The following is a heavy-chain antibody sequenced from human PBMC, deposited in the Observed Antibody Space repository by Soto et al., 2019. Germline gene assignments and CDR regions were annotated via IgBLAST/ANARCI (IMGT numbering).Heavy chain of an antibody. CDR2: INAANGDT. Sequence: ASVKVSCKASGYTFTSYGIHWVRQAPVQRLEWMGWINAANGDTKYSPKFQGRVTITRDTSASTAYMELSSLRSEDTAVYYCVRRHASENGSDFLDRWGQRNLVTVSS. V-gene: IGHV1-3*01. D-gene: IGHD2-21*02. J-gene: IGHJ5*02. CDR1: GYTFTSYG. CDR3: VRRHASENGSDFLDR.